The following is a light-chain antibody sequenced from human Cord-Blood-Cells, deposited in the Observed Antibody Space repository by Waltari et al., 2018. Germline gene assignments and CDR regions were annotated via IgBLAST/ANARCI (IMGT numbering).Light chain of an antibody. CDR3: NSRDSSGNRGV. CDR1: SLITSY. V-gene: IGLV3-19*01. Sequence: SSELTQDPAVFVALGQTVRIPCQGGSLITSYASWYQQKPGQAPVLVIYGKNNRPSGSPDRFSGSSSGNTASLTITGAQAEDEADYYCNSRDSSGNRGVFGGGTKLTVL. CDR2: GKN. J-gene: IGLJ3*02.